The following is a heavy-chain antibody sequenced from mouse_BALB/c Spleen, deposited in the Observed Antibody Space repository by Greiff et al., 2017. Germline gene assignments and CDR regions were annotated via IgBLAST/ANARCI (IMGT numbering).Heavy chain of an antibody. CDR3: ARGYGNYWFAY. CDR2: ISSGGST. CDR1: GFTFSSYA. D-gene: IGHD2-10*02. V-gene: IGHV5-6-5*01. J-gene: IGHJ3*01. Sequence: EVKVVESGGGLVKPGGSLKLSCAASGFTFSSYAMSWVRQTPEKRLEWVASISSGGSTYYPDSVKGRFTISRDNARNILYLQMSSLRSEDTAMYYCARGYGNYWFAYWGQGTLVTVSA.